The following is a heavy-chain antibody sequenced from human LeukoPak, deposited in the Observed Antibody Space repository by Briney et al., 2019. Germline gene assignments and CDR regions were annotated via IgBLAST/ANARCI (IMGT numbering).Heavy chain of an antibody. CDR3: ARDSGYGSGSYYTRTVSGFDP. CDR1: GGSISSYY. Sequence: SETLSLTCTVSGGSISSYYWSWIRQPPGKGLEWIGYIYYSGSTNYNPSLKSRVTISVDTSKNQFSLKLSSVTAADTAVYHCARDSGYGSGSYYTRTVSGFDPWGQGTLVTVSS. CDR2: IYYSGST. D-gene: IGHD3-10*01. V-gene: IGHV4-59*01. J-gene: IGHJ5*02.